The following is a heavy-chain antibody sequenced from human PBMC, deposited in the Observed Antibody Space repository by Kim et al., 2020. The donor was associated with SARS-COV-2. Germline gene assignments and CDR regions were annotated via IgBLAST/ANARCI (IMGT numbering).Heavy chain of an antibody. V-gene: IGHV4-31*02. D-gene: IGHD2-15*01. Sequence: YTPSLKGRVTISVDTAKNQFSLELSAGTAADTAVYYWARVTGVVGGMDVWGQGTTVTVSS. J-gene: IGHJ6*02. CDR3: ARVTGVVGGMDV.